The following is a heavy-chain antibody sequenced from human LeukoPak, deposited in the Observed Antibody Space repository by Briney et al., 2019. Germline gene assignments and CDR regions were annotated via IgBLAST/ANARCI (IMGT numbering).Heavy chain of an antibody. J-gene: IGHJ4*02. CDR2: IKSKSDGGTI. V-gene: IGHV3-15*01. CDR3: NTDMDC. CDR1: GFIFSDVW. Sequence: PGGSLRLSCAGSGFIFSDVWMSWVRQAPGKGLEWVARIKSKSDGGTIDYAAPVQGRFSISRDDSKKTLSLEMNSLKIEDTGVYYCNTDMDCWGRGTQVTVSS.